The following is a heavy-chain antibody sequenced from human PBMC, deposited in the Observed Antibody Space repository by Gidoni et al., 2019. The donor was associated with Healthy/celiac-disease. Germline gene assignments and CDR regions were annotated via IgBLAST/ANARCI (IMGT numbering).Heavy chain of an antibody. V-gene: IGHV4-39*01. CDR3: ASHYYGSGSYFTFVRDYDYYMDV. J-gene: IGHJ6*03. D-gene: IGHD3-10*01. Sequence: QLQLQESGPGLVKPSETLSLTCTVSGGSISSSSYYWGWIRQPPGKGLEWIGSIYYSGSTYYNPSLKSRVTISVDTSKNQFSLKLSSVTAADTAVYYCASHYYGSGSYFTFVRDYDYYMDVWGKGTTVTVSS. CDR2: IYYSGST. CDR1: GGSISSSSYY.